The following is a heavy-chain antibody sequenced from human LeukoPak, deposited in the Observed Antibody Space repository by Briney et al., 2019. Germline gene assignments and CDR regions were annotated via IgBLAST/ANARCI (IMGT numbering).Heavy chain of an antibody. Sequence: GGSLRLSCVASGFTFSSDTMTWVRQAPGKALEWVSSVSDSGGTTSYADSVKGRFTISRDNSRNTLYLQMNSLRVEDTATYYCVKGSSGNYYHWGQGTLVTVSS. CDR3: VKGSSGNYYH. CDR1: GFTFSSDT. J-gene: IGHJ1*01. D-gene: IGHD3-10*01. CDR2: VSDSGGTT. V-gene: IGHV3-23*01.